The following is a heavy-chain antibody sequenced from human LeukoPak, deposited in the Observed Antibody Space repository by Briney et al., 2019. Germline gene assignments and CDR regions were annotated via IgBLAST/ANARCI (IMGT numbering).Heavy chain of an antibody. Sequence: SETLSLTCTVPGGSVSDYYWSWIRQSPGKGLEWIGYIYYTGSSSYNPSLRSRVTVSADPSKTQFSLKLTSVTAADTAVYYCATRGDYSDTSGNSYDALDIWGQGTMVTVSS. V-gene: IGHV4-59*02. CDR1: GGSVSDYY. CDR3: ATRGDYSDTSGNSYDALDI. J-gene: IGHJ3*02. CDR2: IYYTGSS. D-gene: IGHD3-22*01.